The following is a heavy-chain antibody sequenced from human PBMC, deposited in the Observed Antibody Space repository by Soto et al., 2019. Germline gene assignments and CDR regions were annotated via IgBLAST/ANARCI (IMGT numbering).Heavy chain of an antibody. CDR2: IHHSGST. Sequence: SETLSLTCAVSGDSIRSTNWWSWVRQPPGKGLEWIGEIHHSGSTKYNPSLKSRVIISVDKSKNQFSLMLSSVTAADTATYYCATYLTTVLAPGRVSWGQGTLVTVSS. V-gene: IGHV4-4*02. D-gene: IGHD4-17*01. CDR3: ATYLTTVLAPGRVS. J-gene: IGHJ5*02. CDR1: GDSIRSTNW.